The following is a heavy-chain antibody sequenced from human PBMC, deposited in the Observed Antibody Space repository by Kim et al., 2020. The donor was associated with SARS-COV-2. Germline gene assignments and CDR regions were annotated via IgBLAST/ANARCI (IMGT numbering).Heavy chain of an antibody. CDR1: GFTFSSYS. J-gene: IGHJ6*02. Sequence: GGSLGLSCAASGFTFSSYSMNWVRQAPGKGLEWVSFISSSRTYINYADSVKGRFTISRDNAKNPLYLQMNSLRAEDTAVYYCARWLGPSSGWKREYFYYGVDVWGQGTTVTVSS. CDR3: ARWLGPSSGWKREYFYYGVDV. V-gene: IGHV3-21*01. CDR2: ISSSRTYI. D-gene: IGHD6-19*01.